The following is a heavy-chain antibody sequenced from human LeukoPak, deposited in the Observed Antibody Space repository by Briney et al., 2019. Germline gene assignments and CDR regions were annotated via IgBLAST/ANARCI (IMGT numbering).Heavy chain of an antibody. CDR1: GFIFSSYS. CDR3: ARDQSYYESSGYSYYFDY. CDR2: ISSSSSK. J-gene: IGHJ4*02. Sequence: GGSLRLSCAASGFIFSSYSMNWVRQAPGKGLEWVSSISSSSSKYYADSVKGRFTFSRDNAKKSLYLQMNSLRAEDTAVYYCARDQSYYESSGYSYYFDYWGQGTLVTVSS. V-gene: IGHV3-21*01. D-gene: IGHD3-22*01.